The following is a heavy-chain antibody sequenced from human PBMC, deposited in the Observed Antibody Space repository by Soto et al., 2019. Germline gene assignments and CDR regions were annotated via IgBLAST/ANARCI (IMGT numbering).Heavy chain of an antibody. Sequence: QVQLVESGGGVVQPGRSLRLSCAASGFTFSNYAMHWVRQAPGKGLECVAVISYNGGNRFYRDYVKGRFTISRDNSKNTVHLQIDSLRYEDAAVYYCARGDREDTAVVIGVRPGEYGVDGWGQGTRVTVSS. CDR3: ARGDREDTAVVIGVRPGEYGVDG. CDR2: ISYNGGNR. CDR1: GFTFSNYA. D-gene: IGHD2-15*01. V-gene: IGHV3-30*04. J-gene: IGHJ6*02.